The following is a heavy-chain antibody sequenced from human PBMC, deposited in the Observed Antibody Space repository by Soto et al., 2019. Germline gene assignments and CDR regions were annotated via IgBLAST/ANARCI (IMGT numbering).Heavy chain of an antibody. D-gene: IGHD2-15*01. CDR1: GFTFSSYA. CDR2: ISSNGGST. CDR3: ARDRSFDRYYYYYMDV. J-gene: IGHJ6*03. V-gene: IGHV3-64*01. Sequence: EVQLVESGGGLVQPGGSLRLSCAASGFTFSSYAMHWVRQAPGKGLEYVSAISSNGGSTYYANSVKGRFTISRDNSKNTLYIQMGSLRAEDMAVYYCARDRSFDRYYYYYMDVWGKGTTVTVSS.